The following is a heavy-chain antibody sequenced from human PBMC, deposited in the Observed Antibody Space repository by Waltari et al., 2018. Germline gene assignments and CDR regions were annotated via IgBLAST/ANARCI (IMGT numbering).Heavy chain of an antibody. Sequence: EVQLVESGGGLVQPGGSLRLSCAAPGFTFSSYEMNWVRQAPGKGLEWISYINRNGDTVYYADSVRGRFTISRDNAKNSLYLQMNTLRPEDTAIYYCAGWVTYTSDWHGSLAPWGQGTLVTVS. CDR2: INRNGDTV. J-gene: IGHJ5*02. D-gene: IGHD6-19*01. CDR1: GFTFSSYE. CDR3: AGWVTYTSDWHGSLAP. V-gene: IGHV3-48*03.